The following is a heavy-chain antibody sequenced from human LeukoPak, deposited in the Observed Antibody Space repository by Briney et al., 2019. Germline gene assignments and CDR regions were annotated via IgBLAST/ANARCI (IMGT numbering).Heavy chain of an antibody. CDR1: GFTFSSYR. V-gene: IGHV3-30*18. J-gene: IGHJ4*02. D-gene: IGHD3-16*01. CDR3: AKDDPPFHAFDY. CDR2: ISYDGSNK. Sequence: GGSLRLSCAASGFTFSSYRMHWVRQAPGKGLEWVAVISYDGSNKYYADSVKGRFTISRDDSKNTLYLQMNSLRAEDTAVYYCAKDDPPFHAFDYWGQGTLVTVSS.